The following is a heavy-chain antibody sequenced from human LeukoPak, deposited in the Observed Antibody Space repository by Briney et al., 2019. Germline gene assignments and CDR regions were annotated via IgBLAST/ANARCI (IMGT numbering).Heavy chain of an antibody. Sequence: ASVKVSCKASGYTFTGYYMHWVRQAPGQGLEWMGWINPNSGGTNYAQKFQGRVTMTRDTSISTAYMELSRLRSDDTAVYYCARGTFFDYGDYFDYWGQGTLVTVSS. J-gene: IGHJ4*02. CDR1: GYTFTGYY. D-gene: IGHD4-17*01. CDR2: INPNSGGT. V-gene: IGHV1-2*02. CDR3: ARGTFFDYGDYFDY.